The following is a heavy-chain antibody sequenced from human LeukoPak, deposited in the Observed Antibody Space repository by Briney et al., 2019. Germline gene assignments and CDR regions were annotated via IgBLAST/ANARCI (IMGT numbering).Heavy chain of an antibody. V-gene: IGHV3-74*01. CDR1: GFTFSSYW. D-gene: IGHD6-19*01. J-gene: IGHJ4*02. CDR2: INSDGSST. CDR3: ARVPSSGWLFDY. Sequence: GGSLRLSCAAAGFTFSSYWMHWVRQAPGKGLVSVSRINSDGSSTSYADSVKGRFTISRDNAKNTLYLQMNSLRAEDTAVYYCARVPSSGWLFDYWGQGTLVTVSS.